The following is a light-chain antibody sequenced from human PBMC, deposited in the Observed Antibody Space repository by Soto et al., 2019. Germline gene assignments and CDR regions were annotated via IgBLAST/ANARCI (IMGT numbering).Light chain of an antibody. CDR1: QSISSW. Sequence: DIQMTQSPSTLSASVGDRVSITCRASQSISSWLAWYQQKPGKAPKLLIYKTSSLESGVPSRFSGSGSGTEFTLTISSLQPDDFATYFCQQYGGFSYTFGQGTKLEIK. CDR3: QQYGGFSYT. CDR2: KTS. V-gene: IGKV1-5*03. J-gene: IGKJ2*01.